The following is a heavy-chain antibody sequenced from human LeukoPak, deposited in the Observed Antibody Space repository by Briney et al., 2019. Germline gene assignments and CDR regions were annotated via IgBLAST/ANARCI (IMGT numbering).Heavy chain of an antibody. V-gene: IGHV4-38-2*02. D-gene: IGHD3-22*01. CDR3: ARVGPYYYDSSGWLPFDY. CDR1: GYSISSGYY. J-gene: IGHJ4*02. Sequence: SETLSLTCTVSGYSISSGYYWGWIRQPPGKGREWIGSIYHSGSTYYNPSLKSRVTISVDTSKNQFSLKLSSVTAADTAVYYCARVGPYYYDSSGWLPFDYWGQGTLVTVSS. CDR2: IYHSGST.